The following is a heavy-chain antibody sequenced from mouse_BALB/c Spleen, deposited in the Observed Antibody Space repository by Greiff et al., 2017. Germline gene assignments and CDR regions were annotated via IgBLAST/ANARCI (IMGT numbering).Heavy chain of an antibody. CDR3: TRDGYYAWFAY. J-gene: IGHJ3*01. CDR1: GYTFTSYY. D-gene: IGHD2-3*01. Sequence: QVQLQQSGAELVKPGASVKLSCKASGYTFTSYYMYWVKQRPGQGLEWIGEINPSNGGTNFNEKFKSKATLTVDKSSSTAYMQLSSLTSEDSAVYYCTRDGYYAWFAYWGQGTLVTVSA. V-gene: IGHV1S81*02. CDR2: INPSNGGT.